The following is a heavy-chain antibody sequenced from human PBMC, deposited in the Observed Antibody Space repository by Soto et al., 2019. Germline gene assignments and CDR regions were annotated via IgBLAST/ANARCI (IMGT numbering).Heavy chain of an antibody. V-gene: IGHV3-23*01. CDR2: IIATGGST. CDR3: AKNYNWNFVVEY. Sequence: EVQLLESGGDFVQPGRSLRLSCAASGFPFSNHAMSWVRQAPGKGLEWLSAIIATGGSTYYADSVRGRFSISRDNSKNTVFLQMDSLTAEDTAVYFCAKNYNWNFVVEYWGRGTLVTVS. D-gene: IGHD1-7*01. CDR1: GFPFSNHA. J-gene: IGHJ4*02.